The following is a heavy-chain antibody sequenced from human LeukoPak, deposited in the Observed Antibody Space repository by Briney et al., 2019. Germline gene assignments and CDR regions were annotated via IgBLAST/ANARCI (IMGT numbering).Heavy chain of an antibody. CDR3: ARVEYSNYGVYYYYYMDV. V-gene: IGHV3-7*01. D-gene: IGHD4-11*01. CDR2: IKQDGSEK. CDR1: GFTFSSYW. Sequence: GGSLRLSCAASGFTFSSYWMSWVRQAPGKGLEWVANIKQDGSEKYYVDSVKGRFTISRDNAKNSLYLQMNSLRAEDTAVYYCARVEYSNYGVYYYYYMDVWGKGTTVTVSS. J-gene: IGHJ6*03.